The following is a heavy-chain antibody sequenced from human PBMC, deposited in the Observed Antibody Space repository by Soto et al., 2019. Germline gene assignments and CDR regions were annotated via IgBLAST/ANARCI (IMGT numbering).Heavy chain of an antibody. J-gene: IGHJ6*02. CDR1: GFTFSSYG. D-gene: IGHD3-22*01. V-gene: IGHV3-30*03. CDR2: ISYDGSNK. Sequence: LRLSCAASGFTFSSYGMHWVRQAPGKGLEWVAVISYDGSNKYYADSVKGRFTISRDNSKNTLYLQMNSLRAEDTAVYYAMIGYGMDVWGQGTTVTVSS. CDR3: MIGYGMDV.